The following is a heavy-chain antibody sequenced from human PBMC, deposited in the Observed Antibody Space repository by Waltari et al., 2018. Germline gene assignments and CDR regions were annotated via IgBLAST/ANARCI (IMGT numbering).Heavy chain of an antibody. J-gene: IGHJ4*02. Sequence: HLEESGGALVQPVGSLRLSCASSGFPFNAFWMNWVRQAPGKGLEWVANINQDGSDEYYVDSVKGRFTVSRDNAKNSFSLQMNSLRVEDTARYFCARGRLRGGGRYAKPYYFDYWGQGTLVSVS. CDR3: ARGRLRGGGRYAKPYYFDY. D-gene: IGHD6-19*01. CDR1: GFPFNAFW. CDR2: INQDGSDE. V-gene: IGHV3-7*01.